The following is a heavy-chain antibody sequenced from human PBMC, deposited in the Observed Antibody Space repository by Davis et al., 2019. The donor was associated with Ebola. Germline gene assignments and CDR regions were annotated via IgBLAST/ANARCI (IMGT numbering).Heavy chain of an antibody. D-gene: IGHD5-12*01. CDR2: INYSGNT. Sequence: LETLSLTCAVYSGSFSGYYWSWIRQPPGKGLEWIGEINYSGNTHCNPSLKSRLTISVDTSKNQFSLKLNSLTAADTAVYYCARRRDSGYDYGADYWGQGTLVTVSS. J-gene: IGHJ4*02. CDR1: SGSFSGYY. V-gene: IGHV4-34*01. CDR3: ARRRDSGYDYGADY.